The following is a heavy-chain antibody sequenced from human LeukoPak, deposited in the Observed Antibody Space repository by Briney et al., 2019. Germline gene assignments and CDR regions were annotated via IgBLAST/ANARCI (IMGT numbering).Heavy chain of an antibody. CDR2: ISSSGSTI. CDR1: GFTFSDYY. CDR3: ARTVYGYGHYSGPGGFDP. Sequence: GGSLRLSCAASGFTFSDYYMSWVRQAAGKGLEWVTYISSSGSTIHYADSGKGRFTISRDNAKNSLYLQMKRLRAEDTAVYYCARTVYGYGHYSGPGGFDPWGQGTLVTVSS. D-gene: IGHD4-17*01. V-gene: IGHV3-11*04. J-gene: IGHJ5*02.